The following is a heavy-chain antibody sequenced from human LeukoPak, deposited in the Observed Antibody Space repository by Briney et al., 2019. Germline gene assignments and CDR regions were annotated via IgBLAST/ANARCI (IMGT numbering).Heavy chain of an antibody. CDR2: INHSGST. J-gene: IGHJ4*02. CDR3: ARGGRGNYFGG. V-gene: IGHV4-34*01. CDR1: GGSFSGYY. Sequence: PSETLSLTCAVYGGSFSGYYWSWIRQPPGKGLEWIGEINHSGSTNYNPSLTSRVTISVDTSKNQFSLKLSSVTAADTAVYYCARGGRGNYFGGWGQGTLVTVSS. D-gene: IGHD1-26*01.